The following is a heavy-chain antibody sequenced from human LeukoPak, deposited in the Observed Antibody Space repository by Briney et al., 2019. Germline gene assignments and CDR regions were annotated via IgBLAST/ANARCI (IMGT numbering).Heavy chain of an antibody. V-gene: IGHV3-48*04. Sequence: GGSLRRSCAASEFTFSAYSMNWVRQAPGKGLEWVSYISSSGSTIYYADSVKGRFTVSRDNAKNSLYLQMNSLRAEDTAVYYCAELGITMIGGVWGKGTTVTISS. CDR3: AELGITMIGGV. CDR2: ISSSGSTI. D-gene: IGHD3-10*02. CDR1: EFTFSAYS. J-gene: IGHJ6*04.